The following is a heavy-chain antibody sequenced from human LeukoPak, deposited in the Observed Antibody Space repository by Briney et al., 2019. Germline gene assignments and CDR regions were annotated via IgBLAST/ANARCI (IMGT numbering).Heavy chain of an antibody. CDR1: GFTFSSYG. CDR3: AKDRGYDFWSGYCDY. V-gene: IGHV3-30*02. D-gene: IGHD3-3*01. J-gene: IGHJ4*02. CDR2: IRYDGSNK. Sequence: GGSLRLSCAASGFTFSSYGMHWVRQAPGKGLEWVAFIRYDGSNKYYADSVKGRFTISRDNSKNTLYLQMNSLRAEDTAVYYCAKDRGYDFWSGYCDYWGQGTLVTVSS.